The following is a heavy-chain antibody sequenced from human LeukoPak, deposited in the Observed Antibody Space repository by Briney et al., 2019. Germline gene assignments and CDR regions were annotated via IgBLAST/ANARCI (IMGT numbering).Heavy chain of an antibody. D-gene: IGHD2-15*01. Sequence: PGGSLRLSCAASGFTFSSYSMNWVRQAPGKGLEWVSYISSSSNTIYYADSVKGRFIISRDNAKNSLYLQMNSLRAEDTAVYYCARASKYCSGGSCYVPNSLDYWGQGTLVTVSS. CDR3: ARASKYCSGGSCYVPNSLDY. J-gene: IGHJ4*02. V-gene: IGHV3-48*04. CDR1: GFTFSSYS. CDR2: ISSSSNTI.